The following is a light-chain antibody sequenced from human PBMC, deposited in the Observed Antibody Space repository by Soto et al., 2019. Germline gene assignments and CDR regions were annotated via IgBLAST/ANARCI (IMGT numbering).Light chain of an antibody. Sequence: QSVLTQPPSVSGAPGQRVTISCTGSSSNIGAGYDVHWYQQLPGTAPKLLIYGNSNRPSGVPDRFSGSKSGTSASLAITGLQAEDEADYYCQSYDSSLSGVVFGVGTKVTFL. CDR3: QSYDSSLSGVV. V-gene: IGLV1-40*01. CDR2: GNS. CDR1: SSNIGAGYD. J-gene: IGLJ2*01.